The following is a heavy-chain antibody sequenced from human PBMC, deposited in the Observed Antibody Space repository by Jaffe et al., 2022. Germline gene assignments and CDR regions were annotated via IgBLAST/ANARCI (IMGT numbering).Heavy chain of an antibody. Sequence: QVQLVQSGAEVKKPGASVKVSCKASGYTFTSYYMHWVRQAPGQGLEWMGIINPSGGSTSYAQKFQGRVTMTRDTSTSTVYMELSSLRSEDTAVYYCARVGRAIAVAGTNPYYYYYMDVWGKGTTVTVSS. CDR3: ARVGRAIAVAGTNPYYYYYMDV. CDR1: GYTFTSYY. V-gene: IGHV1-46*03. J-gene: IGHJ6*03. D-gene: IGHD6-19*01. CDR2: INPSGGST.